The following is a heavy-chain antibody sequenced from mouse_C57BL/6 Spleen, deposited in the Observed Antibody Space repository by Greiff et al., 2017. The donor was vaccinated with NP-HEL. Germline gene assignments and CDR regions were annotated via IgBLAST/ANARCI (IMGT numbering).Heavy chain of an antibody. CDR3: ARGGYGYYYAMDY. D-gene: IGHD2-2*01. Sequence: VKLMESGAELVKPGASVKISCKASGYAFSSYWMNWVKQRPGKGLEWIGQIYPGDGDTNYNGKFKGKATLTADKSSSTAYMQLSSLTSEDSAVYFSARGGYGYYYAMDYWGQGTSVTVSS. CDR1: GYAFSSYW. CDR2: IYPGDGDT. J-gene: IGHJ4*01. V-gene: IGHV1-80*01.